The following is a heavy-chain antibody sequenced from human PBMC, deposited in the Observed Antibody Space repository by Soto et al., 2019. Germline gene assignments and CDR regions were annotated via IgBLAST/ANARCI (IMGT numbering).Heavy chain of an antibody. CDR2: ISGSATNT. CDR3: AKFQGGHAGNWFLRY. V-gene: IGHV3-23*01. Sequence: EVQLLESGGGLVQPGGSLRLSCAASGFTFSTYAMSWVRQAPGKGLEWVSGISGSATNTYYADSVKGRFTLSRDNSKNTLYLQMNSLRAADTAVYYCAKFQGGHAGNWFLRYWGQGTLVTVSS. D-gene: IGHD1-1*01. CDR1: GFTFSTYA. J-gene: IGHJ4*02.